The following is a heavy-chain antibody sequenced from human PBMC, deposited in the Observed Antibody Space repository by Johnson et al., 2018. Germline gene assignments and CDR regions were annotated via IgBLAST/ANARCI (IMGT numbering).Heavy chain of an antibody. J-gene: IGHJ6*02. CDR2: ISWNSGSI. V-gene: IGHV3-9*01. CDR3: AKATVTTDDYYYYGMDV. CDR1: GFTFDDYA. D-gene: IGHD4-11*01. Sequence: VQLVESGGGLVQPGRSLRLSCAASGFTFDDYAMHWVRQAPGKGLEWVSGISWNSGSIGYADSVKGRFTISRDNAKNSLYLQMNSLRAEDTALYYCAKATVTTDDYYYYGMDVWGQGTTVTVSS.